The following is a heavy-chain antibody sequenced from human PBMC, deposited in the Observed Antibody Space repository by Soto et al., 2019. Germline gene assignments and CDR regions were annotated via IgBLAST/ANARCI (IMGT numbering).Heavy chain of an antibody. CDR2: ISTSGTSV. J-gene: IGHJ4*02. CDR1: GFRFSDFY. D-gene: IGHD3-22*01. V-gene: IGHV3-11*01. Sequence: QVQLTESGGDLVKPGESLRLSCAGSGFRFSDFYMAWIRQAPGKGLEWVSYISTSGTSVFYADSVKGRFTISRDDAKASLYLQMDSLRDDDTAVYFCARTVVLFSRLDSWGQGTLVTVSS. CDR3: ARTVVLFSRLDS.